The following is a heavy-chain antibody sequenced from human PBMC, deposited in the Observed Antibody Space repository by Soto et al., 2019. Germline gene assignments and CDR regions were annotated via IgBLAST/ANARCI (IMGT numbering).Heavy chain of an antibody. CDR2: LYGAGDS. D-gene: IGHD4-4*01. V-gene: IGHV3-53*02. CDR3: SRGHSNGANYFES. J-gene: IGHJ4*02. Sequence: EVQMAETGGGLIQPGGSLRLSCAASGFTVSSYQMSWVRQAPGKGPEWLSVLYGAGDSHYADSVKGRFIISRDNSKNVVYIQINGLRAEDTAVYYCSRGHSNGANYFESWGQGTLVTVSS. CDR1: GFTVSSYQ.